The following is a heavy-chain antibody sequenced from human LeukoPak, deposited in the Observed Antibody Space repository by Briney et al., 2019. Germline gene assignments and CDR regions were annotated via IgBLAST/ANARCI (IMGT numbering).Heavy chain of an antibody. D-gene: IGHD3-3*01. Sequence: PSETLSLTCAVYGGSFSGYYWSWIRQPPGKGLEWIGEINHSGSTNYNPSLKSRVTISVDTSKNQFSLKLSSVTAADTAVYYCARETTRPDDFWSGSLLFDYWGQGTLVTVSS. CDR3: ARETTRPDDFWSGSLLFDY. CDR2: INHSGST. J-gene: IGHJ4*02. CDR1: GGSFSGYY. V-gene: IGHV4-34*01.